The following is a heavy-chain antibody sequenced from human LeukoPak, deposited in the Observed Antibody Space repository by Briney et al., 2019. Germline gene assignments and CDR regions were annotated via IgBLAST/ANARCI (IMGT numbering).Heavy chain of an antibody. Sequence: GGSLRLSCAASGFTFSSYGMHWVRQAPGKGLEWVAVISYDGSNKYYADSVKGRFTISRDNSKNTLYLQMNSLRAEDTAVYYCAKVEHYYDSRNYGMDVWGQGTTVTVSS. CDR3: AKVEHYYDSRNYGMDV. V-gene: IGHV3-30*18. D-gene: IGHD3-22*01. J-gene: IGHJ6*02. CDR1: GFTFSSYG. CDR2: ISYDGSNK.